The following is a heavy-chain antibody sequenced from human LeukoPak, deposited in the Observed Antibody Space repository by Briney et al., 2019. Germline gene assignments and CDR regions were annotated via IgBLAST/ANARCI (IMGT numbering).Heavy chain of an antibody. CDR1: GYSISSGYY. D-gene: IGHD3-10*01. J-gene: IGHJ4*02. CDR3: ARVNPGRSGYFDY. V-gene: IGHV4-38-2*02. Sequence: SETLSLTCTVSGYSISSGYYWGWIRQPPGKGLEWIGSTYHSGSTYYNPSLKSRVTISVDTSKNQFSLKLSSVTAADTAVYYCARVNPGRSGYFDYWGQGTLVTVSS. CDR2: TYHSGST.